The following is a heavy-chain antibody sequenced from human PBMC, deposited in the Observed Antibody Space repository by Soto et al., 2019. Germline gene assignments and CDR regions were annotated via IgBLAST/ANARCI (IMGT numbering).Heavy chain of an antibody. CDR2: INPNSGGT. J-gene: IGHJ4*02. D-gene: IGHD6-19*01. CDR1: GYTFTGYY. V-gene: IGHV1-2*04. Sequence: SVKVSCKASGYTFTGYYMHWVRQAPGQGLEWMGWINPNSGGTNYAQKFQGWVTMTRDTSISTAYMELSRLRSDDTAVYYCARDAIAVAGYYFDYWGQGTLVTVSS. CDR3: ARDAIAVAGYYFDY.